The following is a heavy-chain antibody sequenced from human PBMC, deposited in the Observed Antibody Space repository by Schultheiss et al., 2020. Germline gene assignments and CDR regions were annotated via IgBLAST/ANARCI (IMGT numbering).Heavy chain of an antibody. CDR2: TYYRSKWLT. D-gene: IGHD6-19*01. CDR3: ARGLKVAGIFHF. Sequence: LRLSCAISGDSVSSNSAAWNWIRQSPSRGLEWLGRTYYRSKWLTDYADSVQSRITIDAKASKNQVSLQLTSVTPEDTAVYYCARGLKVAGIFHFWGQGTLVTVSS. V-gene: IGHV6-1*01. J-gene: IGHJ4*02. CDR1: GDSVSSNSAA.